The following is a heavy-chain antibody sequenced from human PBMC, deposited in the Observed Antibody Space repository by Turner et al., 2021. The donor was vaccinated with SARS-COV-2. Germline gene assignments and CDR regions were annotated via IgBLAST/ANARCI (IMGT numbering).Heavy chain of an antibody. CDR1: GGTFSSYT. D-gene: IGHD3-10*01. CDR2: IIPNLGLA. Sequence: QVQLVQSGAEVNKPGSSVKVSCKASGGTFSSYTISWVRQAPGQGLDTMGRIIPNLGLAKYAQKYQGRVTITADKSTSKAYMELSSMRAEDTAVYYCAKNSGSYDPVNWFDTWGQGTLVTVTS. CDR3: AKNSGSYDPVNWFDT. J-gene: IGHJ5*02. V-gene: IGHV1-69*02.